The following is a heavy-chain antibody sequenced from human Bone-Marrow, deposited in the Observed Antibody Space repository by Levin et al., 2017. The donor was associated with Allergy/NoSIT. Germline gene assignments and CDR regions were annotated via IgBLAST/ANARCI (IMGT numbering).Heavy chain of an antibody. V-gene: IGHV3-23*01. J-gene: IGHJ4*02. CDR2: ISGGGDKT. CDR3: SNAGGTSSRFYFDY. Sequence: PGESLKISCAASGFTFSSYAMSWVRQAPGKGLEWVSTISGGGDKTYYADSVKGRFTISRDNSKNTLYLQMTSLRAEDTDVYYCSNAGGTSSRFYFDYWGQGTLVTVSS. D-gene: IGHD2/OR15-2a*01. CDR1: GFTFSSYA.